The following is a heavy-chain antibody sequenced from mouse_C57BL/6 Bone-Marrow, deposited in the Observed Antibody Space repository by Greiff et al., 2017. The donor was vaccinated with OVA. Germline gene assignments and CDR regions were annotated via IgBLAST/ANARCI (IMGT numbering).Heavy chain of an antibody. CDR1: GYTFTGYW. D-gene: IGHD1-1*01. J-gene: IGHJ4*01. CDR2: ILPGSGST. V-gene: IGHV1-9*01. Sequence: VQLQQSGAELMKPGASVKLSCKATGYTFTGYWIEWVKQRPGHGLEWIEEILPGSGSTNYNEKCKGKATFTADTSSNTAYMQLSSLTTEDSAIYYCASPHYYGSNYYYAMDYWGQGTSVTVSS. CDR3: ASPHYYGSNYYYAMDY.